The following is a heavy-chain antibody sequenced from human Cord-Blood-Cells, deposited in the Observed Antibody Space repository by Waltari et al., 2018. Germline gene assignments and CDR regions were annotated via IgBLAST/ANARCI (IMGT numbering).Heavy chain of an antibody. CDR1: GYTFTSYG. CDR3: ARGSAYDFWSGYYGY. CDR2: ISAYNGHT. D-gene: IGHD3-3*01. J-gene: IGHJ4*02. Sequence: QQQQSGAEVKKPGASVKVSCKASGYTFTSYGISWVRQAPGQGLEWMGWISAYNGHTNYAQKLQGRVTMTTDTSTSTAYMELRSLRSDDTAVYYCARGSAYDFWSGYYGYWGQGTLVTVSS. V-gene: IGHV1-18*01.